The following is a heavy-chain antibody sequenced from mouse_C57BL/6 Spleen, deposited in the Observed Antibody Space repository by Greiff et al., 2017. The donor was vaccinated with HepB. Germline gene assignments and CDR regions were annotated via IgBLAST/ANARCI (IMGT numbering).Heavy chain of an antibody. V-gene: IGHV7-3*01. Sequence: EVKLMESGGGLVQPGGSLSLSCAASGFTFTDYYMSWVRQPPGKALEWLGFIRNKANGYTTEYSASVKGRFTISRDNSQSIIYLQMNALRAEDSATYYCARFTTVAYWYFDVWGTGTTVTVSS. J-gene: IGHJ1*03. CDR3: ARFTTVAYWYFDV. D-gene: IGHD1-1*01. CDR2: IRNKANGYTT. CDR1: GFTFTDYY.